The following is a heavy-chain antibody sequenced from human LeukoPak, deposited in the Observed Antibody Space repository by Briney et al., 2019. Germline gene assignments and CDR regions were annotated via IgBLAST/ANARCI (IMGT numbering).Heavy chain of an antibody. J-gene: IGHJ4*02. CDR3: ARKNYDSSGYYVEY. Sequence: PSETLSLTCTVSGGSISSYYWSWIRQPPGKGLEWIGYIYYSGSTNYNPSLKSRVTISVDTSKNQFSLKLSSVTAADTAVYYCARKNYDSSGYYVEYWGQGTLVNVSS. CDR2: IYYSGST. V-gene: IGHV4-59*01. D-gene: IGHD3-22*01. CDR1: GGSISSYY.